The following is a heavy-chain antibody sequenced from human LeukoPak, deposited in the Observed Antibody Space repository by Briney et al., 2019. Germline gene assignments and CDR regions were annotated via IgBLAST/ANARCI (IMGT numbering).Heavy chain of an antibody. CDR2: IYTSGST. D-gene: IGHD6-13*01. J-gene: IGHJ4*02. CDR1: GDSISNFY. V-gene: IGHV4-4*07. Sequence: SSETLSLTCTVSGDSISNFYWSWIRQPAGKGLEWIGRIYTSGSTNYNPSLKSRVTMSVDTSKNQFSLKLSSVTAADTAVYYCARDVVAAPGTWDYWGQGTLVTVSS. CDR3: ARDVVAAPGTWDY.